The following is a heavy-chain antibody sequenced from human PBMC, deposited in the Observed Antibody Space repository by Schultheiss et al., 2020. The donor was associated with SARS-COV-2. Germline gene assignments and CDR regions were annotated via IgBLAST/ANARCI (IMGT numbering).Heavy chain of an antibody. Sequence: GGSLRLSCAASGFTVSSNYMSWVRQAPGKGLEWVSSIGASAQYTIYVNSVKGRFTISRDNSKNTVYLQMNSLRAEDTAVYYCAKSGYSYAWGYWGLGTLVTVSS. J-gene: IGHJ4*02. V-gene: IGHV3-53*01. CDR3: AKSGYSYAWGY. D-gene: IGHD5-18*01. CDR2: IGASAQYT. CDR1: GFTVSSNY.